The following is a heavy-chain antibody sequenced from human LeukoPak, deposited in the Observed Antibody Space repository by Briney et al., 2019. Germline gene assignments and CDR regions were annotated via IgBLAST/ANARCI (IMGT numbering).Heavy chain of an antibody. J-gene: IGHJ5*02. V-gene: IGHV4-39*01. D-gene: IGHD4-17*01. CDR2: ISYSGST. CDR3: ARLDYGDRNWFDP. Sequence: PSETLSLTCTVSGGSVSSSHHYWGWIRQPPGKGLEWVGTISYSGSTYYNPSLKSRVTIPVHMSKNQFSLKLTSVTAADTAVYYCARLDYGDRNWFDPWGQGTLVTVSS. CDR1: GGSVSSSHHY.